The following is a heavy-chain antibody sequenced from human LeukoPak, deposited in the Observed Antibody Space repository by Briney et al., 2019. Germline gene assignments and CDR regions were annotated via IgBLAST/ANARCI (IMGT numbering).Heavy chain of an antibody. CDR1: GGTFSSYA. J-gene: IGHJ5*02. Sequence: ASVKVSCKASGGTFSSYAISWVRQAPGQGLEWMGGIIPIFGTANYAQKFQGRVTMTRDTSTSTVYMELSSLRSEGTAVYYCARDQLNFGWFDPWGQGTLVTVSS. V-gene: IGHV1-69*05. D-gene: IGHD6-6*01. CDR2: IIPIFGTA. CDR3: ARDQLNFGWFDP.